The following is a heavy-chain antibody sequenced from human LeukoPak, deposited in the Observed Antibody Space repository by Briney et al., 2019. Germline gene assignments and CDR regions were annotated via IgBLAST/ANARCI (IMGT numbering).Heavy chain of an antibody. CDR1: GFTFSSYA. D-gene: IGHD3-10*01. Sequence: GGSLRLSCAASGFTFSSYAMHWVRQAPGKGLEWVAVISYDGSNKYYADSVKGRFTISRDNSKNTLYLQMNSLRAEDTAVYYCAKAAYGSGSSWFDYWGQGTLVTVSS. CDR3: AKAAYGSGSSWFDY. V-gene: IGHV3-30-3*01. J-gene: IGHJ4*02. CDR2: ISYDGSNK.